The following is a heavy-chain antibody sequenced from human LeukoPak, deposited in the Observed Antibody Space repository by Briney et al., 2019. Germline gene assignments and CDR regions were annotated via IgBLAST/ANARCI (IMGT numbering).Heavy chain of an antibody. CDR1: GFTFSSYW. CDR2: VKQDGSEK. Sequence: GGSLRLPCAASGFTFSSYWMSSVRQAPGKGLEWVANVKQDGSEKYYVDSVKGRFTTSRDYAKNSLYLQMNSLRAEDTAVYFCARGGTYYDILTGYYTAWYFDYWGQGTLVTVSS. D-gene: IGHD3-9*01. J-gene: IGHJ4*02. V-gene: IGHV3-7*04. CDR3: ARGGTYYDILTGYYTAWYFDY.